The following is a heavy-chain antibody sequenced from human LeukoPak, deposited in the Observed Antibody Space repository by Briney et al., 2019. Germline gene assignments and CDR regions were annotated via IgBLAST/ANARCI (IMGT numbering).Heavy chain of an antibody. Sequence: PSETLSLTCAVYGGSFSGYYWSWIRQPPGKGLEWIGEINHSGSTNYNPSLKSRVTISVDTSKNQFSLKLSSVTAADTAVYYCARVRQVRGYSYGSTPSFDYRGQGTLVTVSS. CDR3: ARVRQVRGYSYGSTPSFDY. V-gene: IGHV4-34*01. CDR2: INHSGST. D-gene: IGHD5-18*01. J-gene: IGHJ4*02. CDR1: GGSFSGYY.